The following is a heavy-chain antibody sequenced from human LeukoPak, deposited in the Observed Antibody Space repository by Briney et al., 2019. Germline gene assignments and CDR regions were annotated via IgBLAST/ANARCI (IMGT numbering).Heavy chain of an antibody. D-gene: IGHD2-2*01. J-gene: IGHJ5*02. V-gene: IGHV4-61*02. CDR3: AREGRIVVVPAATRCNWFDP. Sequence: SETLSLTCTVSGGSISSGSYYWSWIRQPAGKGLEWIGRIYTSGSTNYNPSLKSRVTISVDTSKNQFSLKLSSVTAADTAVYYCAREGRIVVVPAATRCNWFDPWGQGTLVTVSS. CDR2: IYTSGST. CDR1: GGSISSGSYY.